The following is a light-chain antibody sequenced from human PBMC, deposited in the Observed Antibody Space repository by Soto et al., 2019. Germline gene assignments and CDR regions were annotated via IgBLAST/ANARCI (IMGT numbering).Light chain of an antibody. J-gene: IGKJ2*01. CDR1: QSISGW. CDR2: DAS. V-gene: IGKV1-5*01. CDR3: QQYSSYSS. Sequence: DIQMPQSPSPLSASVGDRVTITCRASQSISGWLAWYQQKPGKAPNLLISDASSLESGVPSRFSGSGSGTEFTLTISGLQPDDFATYYCQQYSSYSSFGQGTKLEIK.